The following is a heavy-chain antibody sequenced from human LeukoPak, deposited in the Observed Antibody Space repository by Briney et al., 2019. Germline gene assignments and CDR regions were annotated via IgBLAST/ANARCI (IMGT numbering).Heavy chain of an antibody. J-gene: IGHJ4*02. CDR2: IYHSGST. D-gene: IGHD5-18*01. Sequence: SETLSLTCTVSGGSISGYYWGWIRQPPGKGLEWIGSIYHSGSTYYNPSLKSRVTISVDTSKNQFSLKLSSVTAADTAVYYCARDSPRDSEVDYWGQGTLVTVSS. CDR3: ARDSPRDSEVDY. CDR1: GGSISGYY. V-gene: IGHV4-38-2*02.